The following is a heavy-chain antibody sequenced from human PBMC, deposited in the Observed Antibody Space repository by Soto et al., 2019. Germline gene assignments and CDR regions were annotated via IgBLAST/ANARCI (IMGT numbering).Heavy chain of an antibody. V-gene: IGHV4-39*01. CDR1: GGSISSSSYY. Sequence: SETLSLTCTVSGGSISSSSYYWGWIRQPPGKGLEWIGSIYYSGSTYYNPSLKSRVTISVDTSKNQFSLKLSSVTAADTAVYYCARVPGSYSMGIDPWGQGTLVTVSS. J-gene: IGHJ5*02. D-gene: IGHD3-10*01. CDR2: IYYSGST. CDR3: ARVPGSYSMGIDP.